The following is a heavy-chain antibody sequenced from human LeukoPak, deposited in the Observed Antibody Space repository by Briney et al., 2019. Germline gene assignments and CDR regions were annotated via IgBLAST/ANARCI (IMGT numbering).Heavy chain of an antibody. CDR3: ARDLLGGVVIAHNWFDP. CDR1: GGTFSSYT. V-gene: IGHV1-69*04. J-gene: IGHJ5*02. D-gene: IGHD2-21*01. Sequence: ASVKVSCKASGGTFSSYTISWVRQAPGQGLEGMGRIIPILGIANYAQKFQGRVTITADTSTRTAYMALSSLRSEDTAVSYCARDLLGGVVIAHNWFDPWGQGTLVTVSS. CDR2: IIPILGIA.